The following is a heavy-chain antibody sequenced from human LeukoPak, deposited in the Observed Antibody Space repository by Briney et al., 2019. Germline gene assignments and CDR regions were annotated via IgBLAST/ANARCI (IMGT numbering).Heavy chain of an antibody. CDR3: AKDSNSRYCSSTSCPPGYFDY. CDR2: ISYDGSNK. V-gene: IGHV3-30*18. CDR1: GFTFSSYG. D-gene: IGHD2-2*01. J-gene: IGHJ4*02. Sequence: GGSLRLSCAASGFTFSSYGMHWVRQAPGKGLEWVAVISYDGSNKYYADSVKGRFTTSRDNSKNTLYLQMNSLRAEDTAVYYCAKDSNSRYCSSTSCPPGYFDYWGQGTLVTVSS.